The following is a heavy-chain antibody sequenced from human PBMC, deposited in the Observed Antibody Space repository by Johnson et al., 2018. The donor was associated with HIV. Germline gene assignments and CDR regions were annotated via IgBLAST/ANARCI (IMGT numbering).Heavy chain of an antibody. D-gene: IGHD3-22*01. CDR3: ARVWVRYYYDSSDGAFDI. J-gene: IGHJ3*02. CDR1: GFTFSSYA. Sequence: QVQLVESGGGVVQPGRSLRLSCAASGFTFSSYAMHWVRQAPGKGLEWVAVISYDGSNKYYADSVKGRFTISRDNPKNTLYLQMNSLRAEDTAVYYCARVWVRYYYDSSDGAFDIWGQGTMVTVSS. V-gene: IGHV3-30-3*01. CDR2: ISYDGSNK.